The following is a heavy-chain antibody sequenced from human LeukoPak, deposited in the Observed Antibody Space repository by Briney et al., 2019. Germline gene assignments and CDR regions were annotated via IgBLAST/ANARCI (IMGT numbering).Heavy chain of an antibody. D-gene: IGHD3-3*01. V-gene: IGHV4-59*01. CDR1: GGSISSYY. CDR2: VYYTGST. J-gene: IGHJ6*03. CDR3: ARERITRYVMDV. Sequence: SETLSPTCTVSGGSISSYYWSWVRQPPGKGLEWIGFVYYTGSTNYSPSLKSRVTISVDTSKNQFSLKLSSVTAADTAVYYCARERITRYVMDVWGKGTTVTVSS.